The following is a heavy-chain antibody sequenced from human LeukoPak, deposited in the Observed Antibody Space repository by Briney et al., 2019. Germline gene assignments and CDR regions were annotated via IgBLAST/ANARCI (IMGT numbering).Heavy chain of an antibody. J-gene: IGHJ6*02. V-gene: IGHV4-59*01. CDR2: IHYSGST. CDR1: GGSIKNYY. D-gene: IGHD2-2*03. Sequence: PSETLSLTCTVSGGSIKNYYWIWIRQSPGKGLEWIGYIHYSGSTNYNPSLKSRVTISVDTSKNQFSLKLNSVTAADTAVYYCARAGYCSSTSCQWVPLVWGQGTTVTVSS. CDR3: ARAGYCSSTSCQWVPLV.